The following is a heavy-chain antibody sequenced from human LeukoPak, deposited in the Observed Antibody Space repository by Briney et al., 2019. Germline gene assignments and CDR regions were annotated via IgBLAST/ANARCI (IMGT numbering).Heavy chain of an antibody. CDR2: IIPIFGTA. CDR1: GGTFSSYA. V-gene: IGHV1-69*05. CDR3: ASSQWLVNYYYYYMDV. J-gene: IGHJ6*03. D-gene: IGHD6-19*01. Sequence: GASVKVSCKASGGTFSSYAISWVRQAPGQGLEWMGGIIPIFGTANYAQKFQGRVTITTDESTSTAYMELSSLRSEDTAVYYCASSQWLVNYYYYYMDVWGKGTTVTVSS.